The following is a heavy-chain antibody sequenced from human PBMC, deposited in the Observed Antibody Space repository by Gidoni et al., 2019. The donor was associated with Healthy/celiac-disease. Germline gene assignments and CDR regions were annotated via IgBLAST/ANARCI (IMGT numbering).Heavy chain of an antibody. CDR2: VYYGGGT. J-gene: IGHJ4*02. CDR3: ARARVYDILTGYYFDY. V-gene: IGHV4-59*01. D-gene: IGHD3-9*01. CDR1: GGSIRSYY. Sequence: QVQLQESGPGLVKPSETLSLTCTGPGGSIRSYYWSCIRQPPGQGLEWIWYVYYGGGTNYNPSLKSRVTISVDTSKNQFSLKLSSVTAAYTSVYYCARARVYDILTGYYFDYWGQVTLVTVSS.